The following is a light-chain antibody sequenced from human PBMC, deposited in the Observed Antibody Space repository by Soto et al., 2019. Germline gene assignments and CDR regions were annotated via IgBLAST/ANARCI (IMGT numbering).Light chain of an antibody. Sequence: DIQLTQSPSTLSTSVGDRVTITCRASQSISSWLAWYQQKPGKAPKLLIYDASSLESEVPSRFSGSGSGTQFTLTISSLQPDDFATYYCQHMRTFGQGTKVEMK. CDR3: QHMRT. CDR1: QSISSW. J-gene: IGKJ1*01. CDR2: DAS. V-gene: IGKV1-5*01.